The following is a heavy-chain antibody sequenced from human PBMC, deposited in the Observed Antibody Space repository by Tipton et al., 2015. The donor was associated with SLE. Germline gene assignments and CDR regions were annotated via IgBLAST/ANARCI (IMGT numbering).Heavy chain of an antibody. V-gene: IGHV1-8*01. D-gene: IGHD5-12*01. CDR2: MNPTDGVT. CDR3: ALRWPDTWTTVY. CDR1: GYTFDSYD. J-gene: IGHJ4*02. Sequence: QVQLVQSGAEVKKPGASVKVSCKASGYTFDSYDINWVRQATGQGLEWVGWMNPTDGVTGYAQKFQGRVTMTRNTSTSTAYMELRSLRSDDTAVYYCALRWPDTWTTVYWGQGTLVTVSS.